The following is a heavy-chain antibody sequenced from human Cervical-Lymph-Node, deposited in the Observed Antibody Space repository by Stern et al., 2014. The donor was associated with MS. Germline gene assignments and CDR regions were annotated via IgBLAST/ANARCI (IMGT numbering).Heavy chain of an antibody. CDR3: ARRMPPDY. J-gene: IGHJ4*02. V-gene: IGHV5-51*03. Sequence: EVQLVESGAEVRKPGESLKISCKASGYTFTDYWIGWVRQMPGKGLEWMGIIYPRDSDITYSPSFQGPVTISADRSISTAYLQWSSLRASDTAIYYCARRMPPDYWGQGTLVTVSS. CDR1: GYTFTDYW. CDR2: IYPRDSDI. D-gene: IGHD2-2*01.